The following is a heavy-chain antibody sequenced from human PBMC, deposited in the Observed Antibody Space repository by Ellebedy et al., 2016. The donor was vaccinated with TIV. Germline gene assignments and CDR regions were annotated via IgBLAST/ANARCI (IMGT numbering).Heavy chain of an antibody. CDR2: INHSGST. J-gene: IGHJ3*02. V-gene: IGHV4-34*01. CDR1: GGSFSGNY. D-gene: IGHD5-18*01. Sequence: MPSETLSLTCAVYGGSFSGNYWSWIRQPPGKGLEWIGEINHSGSTNYNPSLKSRVTLSVDTSKNPFSLKLSSATAADTAVYCCARGGKLWNTAMVDDAFDIWGQGTMVTVSS. CDR3: ARGGKLWNTAMVDDAFDI.